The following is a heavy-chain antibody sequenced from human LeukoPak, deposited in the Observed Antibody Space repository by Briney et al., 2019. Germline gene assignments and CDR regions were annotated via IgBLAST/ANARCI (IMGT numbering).Heavy chain of an antibody. CDR2: ISYSSSPI. V-gene: IGHV3-48*02. Sequence: PGGSLRLSCTASGFTFSTYGMNWVRQAPGKGLEWISYISYSSSPIYYADSVKGRFTISRDNAKNSLYLQMSSLRDKDTAVYYCARDRTRFDYWGQGTLVTVSS. J-gene: IGHJ4*02. CDR1: GFTFSTYG. CDR3: ARDRTRFDY.